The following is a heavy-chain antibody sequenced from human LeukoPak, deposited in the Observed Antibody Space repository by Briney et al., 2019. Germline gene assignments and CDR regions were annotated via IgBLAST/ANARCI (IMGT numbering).Heavy chain of an antibody. CDR1: GFTFDDYA. D-gene: IGHD6-13*01. CDR2: ISWNSGSI. CDR3: GRVAAAGRVDY. V-gene: IGHV3-9*01. J-gene: IGHJ4*02. Sequence: GGSLRLSCAASGFTFDDYAMHWVRQAPGKGLEWVSGISWNSGSIGYADSVKGRFTISRDDAKNSLYLQMNSPRAEDTALYYCGRVAAAGRVDYWGQGTLVTVSS.